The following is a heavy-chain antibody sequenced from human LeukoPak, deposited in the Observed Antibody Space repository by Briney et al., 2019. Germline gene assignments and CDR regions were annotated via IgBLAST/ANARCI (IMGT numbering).Heavy chain of an antibody. V-gene: IGHV4-39*02. CDR3: ARDHDFWSGDWFDP. Sequence: SETLSLTCTVSGGSITSSSYYWGWIRQPPGKGLEWIGSVYYSGSTYYNPSLKSRVTISVDTSENQFSLKLSSVTAADTAVYYCARDHDFWSGDWFDPWGQGTLVTVSS. D-gene: IGHD3-3*01. J-gene: IGHJ5*02. CDR2: VYYSGST. CDR1: GGSITSSSYY.